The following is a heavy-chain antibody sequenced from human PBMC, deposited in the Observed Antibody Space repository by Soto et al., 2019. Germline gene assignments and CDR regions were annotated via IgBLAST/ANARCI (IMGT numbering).Heavy chain of an antibody. CDR3: ARESEDLTSNFDY. D-gene: IGHD7-27*01. V-gene: IGHV3-21*01. J-gene: IGHJ4*02. CDR2: ISSTTNYI. Sequence: WGSLILSCAASGFTFTRYSMNWVRQAPGKGLEWVSSISSTTNYIYYADSMKGRFTVSRDNAKNSVYLEMNSLSAEDTALYYCARESEDLTSNFDYWGQGTLVTAPQ. CDR1: GFTFTRYS.